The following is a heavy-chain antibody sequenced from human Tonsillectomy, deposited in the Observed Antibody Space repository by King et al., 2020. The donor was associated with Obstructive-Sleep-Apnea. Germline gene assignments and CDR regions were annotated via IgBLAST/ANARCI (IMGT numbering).Heavy chain of an antibody. CDR2: ISHNGNNR. V-gene: IGHV3-30*09. Sequence: VQLVESGGGVVQPGRSLRLSCAASGFSFRSYSMYWVLQAPGKGLEWGSLISHNGNNRFYADSVEVRFAISRDNSRDTLYLQMNSLRAEDTAVYYCARDNCGDNPPFYGMDVWGRGTTVTVSS. D-gene: IGHD2-21*01. J-gene: IGHJ6*02. CDR1: GFSFRSYS. CDR3: ARDNCGDNPPFYGMDV.